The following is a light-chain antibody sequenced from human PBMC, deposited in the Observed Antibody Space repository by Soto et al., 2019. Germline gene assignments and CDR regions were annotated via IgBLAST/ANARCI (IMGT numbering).Light chain of an antibody. CDR2: DAS. J-gene: IGKJ4*01. Sequence: EIVLTQSPATLSLSTGERATLSCRASQSVRSYLAWYQQKPGQAPRLLIYDASNRTIGIQAKFSGSGSGTDFTLTISSLEPEDFAVYYCQQRSNWPPKLTFGGGTKVEIK. CDR1: QSVRSY. V-gene: IGKV3-11*01. CDR3: QQRSNWPPKLT.